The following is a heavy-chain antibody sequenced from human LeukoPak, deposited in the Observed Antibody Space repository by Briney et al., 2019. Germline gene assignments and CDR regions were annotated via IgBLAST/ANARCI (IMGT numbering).Heavy chain of an antibody. V-gene: IGHV3-7*01. CDR1: GFTFSNYW. J-gene: IGHJ6*04. CDR3: AELGITMIGGV. CDR2: IKQDVNEK. D-gene: IGHD3-10*02. Sequence: GGSLRLSCEASGFTFSNYWMSWVRQAPGKWLEWVANIKQDVNEKYYVDSVKGRFTISRDNAKNSLYLQMNSLRAEDTAVYYCAELGITMIGGVWGKGTTVTISS.